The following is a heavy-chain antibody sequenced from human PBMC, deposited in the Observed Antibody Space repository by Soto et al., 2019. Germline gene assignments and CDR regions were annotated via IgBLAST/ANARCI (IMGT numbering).Heavy chain of an antibody. V-gene: IGHV1-3*01. CDR3: ARDTGDGTFDF. CDR1: GYTFSSYA. Sequence: QVPLVQSGAEVRKPGASVKVSCKASGYTFSSYAMHWVRQAPGQRLEWMGWINAGYGNTKSSQKFQDRVTISRDTSASTVYMELTSLRSEDTAVYYCARDTGDGTFDFWGQGTLVTVSS. D-gene: IGHD7-27*01. J-gene: IGHJ4*02. CDR2: INAGYGNT.